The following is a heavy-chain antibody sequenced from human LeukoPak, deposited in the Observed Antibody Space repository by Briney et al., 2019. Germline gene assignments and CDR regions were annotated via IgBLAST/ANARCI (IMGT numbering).Heavy chain of an antibody. CDR1: GYTFTSYG. J-gene: IGHJ3*02. Sequence: ASVKVSCKASGYTFTSYGISWVRQAPGQGLEWMGWISAYNGNTSYAQKLQGRVTMTTDTSTSTAYMELRSLRSDDTAVYYCARDPPFLGPQLLWFGAPDAFDIWGQGTMVTVSS. CDR3: ARDPPFLGPQLLWFGAPDAFDI. D-gene: IGHD3-10*01. CDR2: ISAYNGNT. V-gene: IGHV1-18*01.